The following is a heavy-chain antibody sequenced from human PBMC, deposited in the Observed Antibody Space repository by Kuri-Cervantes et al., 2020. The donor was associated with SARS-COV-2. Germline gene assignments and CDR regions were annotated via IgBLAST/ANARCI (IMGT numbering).Heavy chain of an antibody. CDR1: GFTLSSYE. Sequence: GESLKISCAASGFTLSSYEMNWVRQAPGKGLEWVAVISYDGSNKYYADSVKGRFTISRDNSKNTLYLQMNSLRAEDTAVYYCARDSTTIYYDSSDFDYWGQGTLVTVSS. D-gene: IGHD3-22*01. CDR3: ARDSTTIYYDSSDFDY. CDR2: ISYDGSNK. V-gene: IGHV3-30-3*01. J-gene: IGHJ4*02.